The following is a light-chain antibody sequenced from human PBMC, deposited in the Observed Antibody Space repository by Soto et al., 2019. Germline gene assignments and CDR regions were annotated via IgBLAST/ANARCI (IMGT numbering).Light chain of an antibody. CDR1: SSNIGAGYD. CDR2: GNS. J-gene: IGLJ2*01. CDR3: QSYDSSLSVYVV. V-gene: IGLV1-40*01. Sequence: QAVVTQPPSVSGAPGQRVTISCTGSSSNIGAGYDVHWYQQLPGTAPKLLIYGNSNRPSGVPDRFSGSKSGTSASLAITGLQAEDEADYYCQSYDSSLSVYVVFGGGTK.